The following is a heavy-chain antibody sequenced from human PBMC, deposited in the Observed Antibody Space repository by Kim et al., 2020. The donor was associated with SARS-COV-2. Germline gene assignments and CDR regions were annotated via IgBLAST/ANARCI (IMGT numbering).Heavy chain of an antibody. V-gene: IGHV1-69*01. CDR3: ARDRYSSGWYQGY. J-gene: IGHJ4*02. Sequence: YALKFQGRVTITADESTSTAYMELSSLRSEDTAVYYCARDRYSSGWYQGYWGQGTLVTVSS. D-gene: IGHD6-19*01.